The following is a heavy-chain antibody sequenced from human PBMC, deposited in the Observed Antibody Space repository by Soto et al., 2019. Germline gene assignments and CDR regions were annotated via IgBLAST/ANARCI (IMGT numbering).Heavy chain of an antibody. Sequence: PSETLSLTCTVPGGSISSYYWSWIRQPPGKGLEWIGYIYYSGSTNYNPSLKSRVTISVDTSKNQFSLKLSSVTAADTAVYYCARGHSSGWYSSEYYYGMDVWGQGTTVTVSS. D-gene: IGHD6-19*01. CDR3: ARGHSSGWYSSEYYYGMDV. CDR1: GGSISSYY. J-gene: IGHJ6*02. CDR2: IYYSGST. V-gene: IGHV4-59*12.